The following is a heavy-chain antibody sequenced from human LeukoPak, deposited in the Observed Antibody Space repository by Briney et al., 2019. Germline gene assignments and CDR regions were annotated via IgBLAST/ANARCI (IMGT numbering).Heavy chain of an antibody. Sequence: SETLSLTCTVSGGSIISYYWSWIRQPPGKGLEWIGYIYYSGSTNYNPSLKSRVTISVDTSKNQFSLKLSSVTAADTAVYYCAREYSRTAFDIWGQGTMVTVSS. J-gene: IGHJ3*02. D-gene: IGHD6-13*01. V-gene: IGHV4-59*01. CDR1: GGSIISYY. CDR2: IYYSGST. CDR3: AREYSRTAFDI.